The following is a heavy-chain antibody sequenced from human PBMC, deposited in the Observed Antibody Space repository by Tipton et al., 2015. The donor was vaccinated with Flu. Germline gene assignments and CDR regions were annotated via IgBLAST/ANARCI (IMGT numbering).Heavy chain of an antibody. J-gene: IGHJ6*02. CDR1: GGSISSYY. V-gene: IGHV4-59*01. Sequence: LRLSCTVSGGSISSYYWSWIRQPPGKGLEWIGYIYYSGSTNYNPSLKSRVTISVDTFKNQFSLKLSSVTAADTAVYYCARDRPNYYYYGMDVWGQGTTVTVSS. CDR3: ARDRPNYYYYGMDV. CDR2: IYYSGST.